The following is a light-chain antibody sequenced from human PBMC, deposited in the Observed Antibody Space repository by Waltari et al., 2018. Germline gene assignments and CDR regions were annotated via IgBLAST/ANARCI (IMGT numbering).Light chain of an antibody. CDR3: SSYRAGSTLV. CDR2: EAN. CDR1: NSDVGDYNY. Sequence: QSALTQPSSVSGSPGQSITISCTGTNSDVGDYNYVSWYHQRPGEGPTLIIYEANNRPQGVSERFAGSKSGTTASLSISDLQAEDEGDYYCSSYRAGSTLVFGGGTKVTVL. V-gene: IGLV2-14*01. J-gene: IGLJ3*02.